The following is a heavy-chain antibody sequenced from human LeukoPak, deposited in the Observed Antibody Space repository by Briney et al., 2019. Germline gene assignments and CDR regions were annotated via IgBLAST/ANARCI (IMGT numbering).Heavy chain of an antibody. CDR1: GYSFTGYY. CDR2: INPNSGDT. V-gene: IGHV1-2*02. J-gene: IGHJ4*02. Sequence: ASVKVSCKASGYSFTGYYMHWVRQAPGQGLEWMGWINPNSGDTKYAQKFQGRVTMTRDTSISTAYMELSRLRSDDTAVYYCARPHYYGSGSYYYFDYWGQGTLVTVSS. D-gene: IGHD3-10*01. CDR3: ARPHYYGSGSYYYFDY.